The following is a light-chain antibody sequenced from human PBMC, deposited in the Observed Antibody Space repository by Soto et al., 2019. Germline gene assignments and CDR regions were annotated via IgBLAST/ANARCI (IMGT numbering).Light chain of an antibody. J-gene: IGLJ1*01. CDR3: QSYDSSLRALYV. CDR1: SSNIGAGYD. Sequence: QSVLTQPPSVSRAPGQRVTISCTGRSSNIGAGYDVHWYQQLPGTAPKLLIYGNSNRPSGVPDRFSGSKSGTSASLAITGLQAEDEADYSCQSYDSSLRALYVSGTGTKVTVL. V-gene: IGLV1-40*01. CDR2: GNS.